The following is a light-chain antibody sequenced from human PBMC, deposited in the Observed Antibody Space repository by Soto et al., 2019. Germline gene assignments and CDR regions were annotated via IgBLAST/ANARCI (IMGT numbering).Light chain of an antibody. CDR3: SSYTSSSTKEV. CDR2: DVS. Sequence: QSALTQPASVSGSPGQSITISCTGTSSDVGGYNYVSWYQQHPGKAPKLMIYDVSNRPSGVSNRFSGSKSGNTASLTISGLEDEDEADYYCSSYTSSSTKEVFGGGTKLTVL. J-gene: IGLJ2*01. CDR1: SSDVGGYNY. V-gene: IGLV2-14*01.